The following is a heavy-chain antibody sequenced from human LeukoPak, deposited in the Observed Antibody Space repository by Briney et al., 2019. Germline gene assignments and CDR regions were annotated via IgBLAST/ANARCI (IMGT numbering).Heavy chain of an antibody. CDR3: AAPAATYGYHFDY. V-gene: IGHV3-21*01. CDR1: GFTFSSYS. Sequence: PGGSLRLSCAASGFTFSSYSMNWVRQAPGKGLEWVSSISSSSSYIYYADSVKGRFTISRDNSKNTLYLQMNSLRAEDTAVYYCAAPAATYGYHFDYWGQGTLVTVSS. CDR2: ISSSSSYI. D-gene: IGHD2-15*01. J-gene: IGHJ4*02.